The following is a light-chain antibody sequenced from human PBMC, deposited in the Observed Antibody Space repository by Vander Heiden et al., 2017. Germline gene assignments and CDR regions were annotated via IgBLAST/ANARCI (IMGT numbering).Light chain of an antibody. J-gene: IGLJ2*01. V-gene: IGLV4-69*01. CDR2: LNSDSSH. Sequence: HLMLPPWSPSSPPLSAAVKLTCTLSSGHSSYAIAWHQQQPEKGPRYLRKLNSDSSHSEGGGVPGRFSGASSGAERYLTISSAQYEDEADYYCQTWGTGIVVFGGGTKLTVL. CDR1: SGHSSYA. CDR3: QTWGTGIVV.